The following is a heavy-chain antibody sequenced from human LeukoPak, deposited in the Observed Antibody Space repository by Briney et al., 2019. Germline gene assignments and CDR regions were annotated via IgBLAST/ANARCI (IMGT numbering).Heavy chain of an antibody. V-gene: IGHV4-39*07. Sequence: SETLSLTCTVSGGSISSSSYYWGWIRQPPGKGLEWIGSIYYSGSTYYNPSLKSRVTISVDTSKNQFSLKLSSVTAADTAVYYCARDLWNRQGSFDYWGQGTLVTVSS. D-gene: IGHD1-1*01. CDR3: ARDLWNRQGSFDY. CDR2: IYYSGST. J-gene: IGHJ4*02. CDR1: GGSISSSSYY.